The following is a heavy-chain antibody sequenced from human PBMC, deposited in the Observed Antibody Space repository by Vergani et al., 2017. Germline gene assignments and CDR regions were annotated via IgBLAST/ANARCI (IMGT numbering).Heavy chain of an antibody. V-gene: IGHV3-23*01. CDR3: AGITMVRGAVGGFDP. D-gene: IGHD3-10*01. CDR1: GFTFSSYA. J-gene: IGHJ5*02. Sequence: EVQLLESGGGLVQPGGSLRLSCAASGFTFSSYAMSWVRQAPGKGLEWVSAISGSGGSTYYADSVKGRFTISRDKSKNTLYLQMNSLRAEDTAVYYCAGITMVRGAVGGFDPWGQGTLVTVSS. CDR2: ISGSGGST.